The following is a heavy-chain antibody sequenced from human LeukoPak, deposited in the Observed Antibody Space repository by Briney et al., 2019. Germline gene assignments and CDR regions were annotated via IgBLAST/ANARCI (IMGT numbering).Heavy chain of an antibody. CDR2: IYSGGIT. CDR3: AREPEYSGYEVYFDY. J-gene: IGHJ4*02. Sequence: GGSLRLSXAASGFTVSSNYMSWVRQAPGKGLEWVSVIYSGGITYYADSVKGRFTISRDNSKNTLYLQMNSLRAEDTAVYYCAREPEYSGYEVYFDYWGQGTLVTVSS. CDR1: GFTVSSNY. D-gene: IGHD5-12*01. V-gene: IGHV3-53*01.